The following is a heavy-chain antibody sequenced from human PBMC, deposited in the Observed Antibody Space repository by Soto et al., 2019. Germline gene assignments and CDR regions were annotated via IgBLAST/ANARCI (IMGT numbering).Heavy chain of an antibody. CDR2: ISFDGNYK. Sequence: GGSLRLSCVGSGFTFSSYGMHWVRQAPGKGLEWLAVISFDGNYKYHADSVKGRFTISRDNSKNTLYLQMTSLRTEDTAVYYCAEDSYYHDRTGYNIFDYGGQATLVPVS. CDR1: GFTFSSYG. D-gene: IGHD3-22*01. V-gene: IGHV3-30*18. CDR3: AEDSYYHDRTGYNIFDY. J-gene: IGHJ4*02.